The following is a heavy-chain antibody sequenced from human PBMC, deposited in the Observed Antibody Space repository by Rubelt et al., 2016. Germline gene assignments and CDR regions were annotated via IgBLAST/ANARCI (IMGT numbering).Heavy chain of an antibody. V-gene: IGHV4-39*01. J-gene: IGHJ6*02. D-gene: IGHD6-19*01. Sequence: QLQLQESGPGLVKPSETLSLTCTVSGGSISSSSYYWGWIRQPPGKGLEWIGSIYYSGSTYYNPSRKIRVTISVDTSKNQFSLKLSAVTAADTAVYYCRQWLVLRSYYGMDVWGQGTTVTVSS. CDR1: GGSISSSSYY. CDR3: RQWLVLRSYYGMDV. CDR2: IYYSGST.